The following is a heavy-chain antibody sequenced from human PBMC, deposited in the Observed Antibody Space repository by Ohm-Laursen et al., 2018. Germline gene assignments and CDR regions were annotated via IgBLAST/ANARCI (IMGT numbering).Heavy chain of an antibody. V-gene: IGHV1-8*01. CDR1: GYTFTSYD. D-gene: IGHD5-18*01. J-gene: IGHJ4*02. CDR2: MNPNSGNT. CDR3: AREAKSYGYVFVY. Sequence: ASVKVSCKASGYTFTSYDINWVRQATGQGLEWMGWMNPNSGNTGYAQKFQGRVTMTRNTTISTAYMELSSLRSEDTAVYYCAREAKSYGYVFVYWGQGTLVTVSS.